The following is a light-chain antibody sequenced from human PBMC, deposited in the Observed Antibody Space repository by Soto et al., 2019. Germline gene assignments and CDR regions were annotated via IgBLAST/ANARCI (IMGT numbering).Light chain of an antibody. CDR1: QDISNY. CDR2: DAS. V-gene: IGKV1-33*01. CDR3: QQYDNLLT. Sequence: DIQMTQSPSTMSASVGDRFTITCHSSQDISNYLNWYQQKPGKAPKLLIYDASNLETGVPSRFSGSGSGTDFTFTISSLQPEDIATYYCQQYDNLLTFGGGTKVDIK. J-gene: IGKJ4*01.